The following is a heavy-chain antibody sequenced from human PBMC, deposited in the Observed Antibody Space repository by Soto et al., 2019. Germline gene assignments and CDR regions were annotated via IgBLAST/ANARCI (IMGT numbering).Heavy chain of an antibody. CDR1: GDSVSSNSAA. Sequence: SQTLSLTCAISGDSVSSNSAAWNLIRRSPSRGLEWLGRTYHRSKWYNDYAVSVKSRIVIGPDTSKNQFSLQLNSVTPEDTAVYYCARTTGHFDSWGQGTLVTVSS. J-gene: IGHJ4*02. CDR3: ARTTGHFDS. CDR2: TYHRSKWYN. V-gene: IGHV6-1*01. D-gene: IGHD1-1*01.